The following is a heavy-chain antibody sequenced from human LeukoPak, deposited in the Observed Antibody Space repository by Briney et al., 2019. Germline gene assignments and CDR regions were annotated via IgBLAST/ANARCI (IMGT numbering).Heavy chain of an antibody. CDR2: INWNGGST. CDR1: GFTFDDYG. J-gene: IGHJ4*02. V-gene: IGHV3-20*04. CDR3: AREPGYSSGWYDSDY. Sequence: GGSLRLSCAASGFTFDDYGMSWVRQAPGTGLEWVSGINWNGGSTGYADSVKGRFTISRDNAKNSLYLQMNSLRAEDTALYYCAREPGYSSGWYDSDYWGQGTLVTVSS. D-gene: IGHD6-19*01.